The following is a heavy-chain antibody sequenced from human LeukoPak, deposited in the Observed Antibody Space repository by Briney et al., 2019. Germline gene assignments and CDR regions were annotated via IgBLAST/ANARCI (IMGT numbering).Heavy chain of an antibody. CDR2: FDPEDGET. Sequence: ASVKVSCKVSGCTLTELSMHWVRQAPGKGLEWMGGFDPEDGETIYAQKFQGRVTMTEDTSTDTAYMELSSLRPEDTAVYYCATSTPHSGSYSPPPYWGQGTLVTVSS. J-gene: IGHJ4*02. CDR1: GCTLTELS. D-gene: IGHD1-26*01. V-gene: IGHV1-24*01. CDR3: ATSTPHSGSYSPPPY.